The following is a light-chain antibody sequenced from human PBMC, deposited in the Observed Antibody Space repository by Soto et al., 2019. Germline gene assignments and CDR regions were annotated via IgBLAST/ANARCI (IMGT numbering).Light chain of an antibody. Sequence: VLTQSPGTLSLSPGERATLSCRASQIVTSNYLAWYQQKPGQAPSLLFFGASIRSTGIPDRFSGSGSGTDFTLTISRLEPEDFAVYYCQQRSNWPRTFGQGTKVDIK. J-gene: IGKJ1*01. V-gene: IGKV3D-20*02. CDR2: GAS. CDR1: QIVTSNY. CDR3: QQRSNWPRT.